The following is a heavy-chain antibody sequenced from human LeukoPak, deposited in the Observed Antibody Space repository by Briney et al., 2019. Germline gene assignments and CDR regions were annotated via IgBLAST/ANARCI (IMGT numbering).Heavy chain of an antibody. Sequence: PGGSLRLSCAASGFTFSSYGMHWVRQAPGKGLEWVAFIRYDGSNKYYADSVKGRFTISRDNSKNTLYLQMNSLRAEDTAVYYCAKDSGVVPAAMTGFVPWGQGPLVTVSS. V-gene: IGHV3-30*02. CDR2: IRYDGSNK. J-gene: IGHJ5*02. CDR1: GFTFSSYG. D-gene: IGHD2-2*01. CDR3: AKDSGVVPAAMTGFVP.